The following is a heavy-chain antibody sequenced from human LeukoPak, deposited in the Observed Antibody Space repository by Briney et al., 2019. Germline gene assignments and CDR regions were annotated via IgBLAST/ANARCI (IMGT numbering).Heavy chain of an antibody. CDR1: GGSISSYY. Sequence: SETLSLTCTVSGGSISSYYWSWIRQPPGKGLEWIGEINHSGSTNYNPSLKSRVTISVDTSKNQFSLKLSSVTAADTAVYYCARVGFWSGYRIDYWGQGTLVTVSS. V-gene: IGHV4-34*01. CDR2: INHSGST. D-gene: IGHD3-3*01. J-gene: IGHJ4*02. CDR3: ARVGFWSGYRIDY.